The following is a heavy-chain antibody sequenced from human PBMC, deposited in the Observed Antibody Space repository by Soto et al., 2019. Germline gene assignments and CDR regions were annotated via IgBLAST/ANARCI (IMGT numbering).Heavy chain of an antibody. CDR3: ARDRGFGMDV. V-gene: IGHV4-31*03. Sequence: VQLQESGPGLVKPSQTLSLTCTVSGDSISSGNYYWNWIRQHPGKGLEWIGYIYNSGTIRYNPSLSLKSRVSISGDTSKNQFSLNLISVTAADTAVYYCARDRGFGMDVWGQGTTVTVSS. J-gene: IGHJ6*02. CDR1: GDSISSGNYY. CDR2: IYNSGTI.